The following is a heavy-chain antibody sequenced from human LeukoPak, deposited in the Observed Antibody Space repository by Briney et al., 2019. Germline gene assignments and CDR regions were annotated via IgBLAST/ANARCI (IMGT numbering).Heavy chain of an antibody. CDR3: ARRTHKWDYYDSSGYYYFDY. D-gene: IGHD3-22*01. CDR2: IYYSGST. V-gene: IGHV4-39*01. Sequence: SETLSLTCTVSGGSISSSSYYWGWIRQPPGKGLERIGSIYYSGSTYYNPSLKSRVTISVDTSKNQFSLKLSSVTAADTAVYYCARRTHKWDYYDSSGYYYFDYWGQGTLVTVSS. CDR1: GGSISSSSYY. J-gene: IGHJ4*02.